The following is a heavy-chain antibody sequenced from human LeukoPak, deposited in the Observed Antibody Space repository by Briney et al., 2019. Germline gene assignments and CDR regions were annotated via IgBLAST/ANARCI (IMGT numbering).Heavy chain of an antibody. V-gene: IGHV3-64*01. Sequence: GGSLRLSCAASGFTFSSHAMHWFRQAPGKGLEYVSAISSNGGSTYYANSVKGRFTISRDNSKNTLYLQMGSLRAEDMAVYYCARDRKQQLVRGYYFDYWGQGTLVTVSS. CDR3: ARDRKQQLVRGYYFDY. D-gene: IGHD6-13*01. CDR2: ISSNGGST. CDR1: GFTFSSHA. J-gene: IGHJ4*02.